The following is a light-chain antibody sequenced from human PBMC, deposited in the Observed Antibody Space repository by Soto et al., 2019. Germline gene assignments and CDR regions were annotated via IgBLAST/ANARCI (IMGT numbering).Light chain of an antibody. V-gene: IGLV2-8*01. CDR3: SSYAGSSNV. Sequence: QSALTQPASVSGSPGQSITISCAGTRDDIGAYDYVSWYQQHPGNAPKLLVYEVNKRPSGVPDRFSGSKSGNTASLTVSGLQAEDEADYYCSSYAGSSNVFGTGTKVTVL. J-gene: IGLJ1*01. CDR1: RDDIGAYDY. CDR2: EVN.